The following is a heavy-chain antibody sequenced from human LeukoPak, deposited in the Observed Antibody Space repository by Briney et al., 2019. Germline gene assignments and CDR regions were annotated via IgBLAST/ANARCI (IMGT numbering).Heavy chain of an antibody. V-gene: IGHV4-38-2*02. CDR2: IFHTGNT. CDR1: DASIITDYY. J-gene: IGHJ5*01. D-gene: IGHD1-14*01. CDR3: TRDSEVRWFYS. Sequence: SETLSLTCGVSDASIITDYYWGWIRQSPGKGLEWIGSIFHTGNTYYNPSLKSRVTISMDMSKNVFSLKLTSVTAADTAVYYRTRDSEVRWFYSWGQGTLVTVSS.